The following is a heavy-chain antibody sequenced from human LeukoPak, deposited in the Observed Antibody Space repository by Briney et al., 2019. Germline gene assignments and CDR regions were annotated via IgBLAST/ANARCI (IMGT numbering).Heavy chain of an antibody. V-gene: IGHV4-4*07. Sequence: SETLSLTCTVSGGSISSYYWSWIRQPAGKGLEWIGHIYTSGSTNYNPSLKSRVTMSVDTSKNRFSLKLNSVTAADTAVYYCARHYSGSYSLDSWGQGTLVTVSS. CDR2: IYTSGST. CDR1: GGSISSYY. CDR3: ARHYSGSYSLDS. D-gene: IGHD1-26*01. J-gene: IGHJ4*02.